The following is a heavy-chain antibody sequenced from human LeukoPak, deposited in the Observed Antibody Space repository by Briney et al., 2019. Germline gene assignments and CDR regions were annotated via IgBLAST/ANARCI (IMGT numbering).Heavy chain of an antibody. CDR1: GFTSSNYA. V-gene: IGHV3-23*01. CDR2: ITGSGDIT. J-gene: IGHJ4*02. CDR3: AKGITAADTGLDY. D-gene: IGHD6-13*01. Sequence: PGGSLRLSCAVSGFTSSNYALSWVRQAPGKGLEWPSAITGSGDITYYADSVKGRFTVSRDISKNTLYLQMNSLRAEDTALYYCAKGITAADTGLDYWGQGTLVTVSS.